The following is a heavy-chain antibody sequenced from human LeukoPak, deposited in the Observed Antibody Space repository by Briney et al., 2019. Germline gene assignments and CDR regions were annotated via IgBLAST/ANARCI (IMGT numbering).Heavy chain of an antibody. J-gene: IGHJ4*02. Sequence: GGSLRLSCAASGFTFSSYSMNWVRQAPGKGLEWVSYISSSSSTIYYADSVKGRFTISRDNAKNSLYLQMNSLRAEDTAVYYCARDERFLEWPTTGYWGQGTLVTVSS. CDR1: GFTFSSYS. D-gene: IGHD3-3*01. CDR2: ISSSSSTI. V-gene: IGHV3-48*01. CDR3: ARDERFLEWPTTGY.